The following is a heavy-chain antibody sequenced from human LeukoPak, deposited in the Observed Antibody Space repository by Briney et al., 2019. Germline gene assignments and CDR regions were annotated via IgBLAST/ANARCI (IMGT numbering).Heavy chain of an antibody. CDR3: ASLDPAHMKAVDKTRDAFDI. V-gene: IGHV1-69*04. Sequence: SVKVSCKASGGTFSSYAISWVRQAPGQGLEWMGRIIPILGIANYAQRFQGRVTITADKSTSTAYMELSSLRSEDTAVYYCASLDPAHMKAVDKTRDAFDIWGQGTMVTVSS. J-gene: IGHJ3*02. CDR2: IIPILGIA. D-gene: IGHD6-19*01. CDR1: GGTFSSYA.